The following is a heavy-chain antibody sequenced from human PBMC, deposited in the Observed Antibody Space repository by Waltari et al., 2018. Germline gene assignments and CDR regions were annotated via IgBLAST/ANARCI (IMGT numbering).Heavy chain of an antibody. CDR2: INHSGST. Sequence: QVQLQQWGAGLLKPSETLSLTCAVYGGSFSGYYCSWIRPPTGKGLEWIGEINHSGSTNYNPSLKSRVTISVDTSKNQFSLKLSSVTAADTAVYYCALAARPLDYYYGMDVWGQGTTVTVSS. J-gene: IGHJ6*02. CDR1: GGSFSGYY. V-gene: IGHV4-34*01. D-gene: IGHD6-6*01. CDR3: ALAARPLDYYYGMDV.